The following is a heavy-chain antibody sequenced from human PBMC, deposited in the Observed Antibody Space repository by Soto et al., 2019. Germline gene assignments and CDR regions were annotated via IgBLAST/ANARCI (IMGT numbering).Heavy chain of an antibody. V-gene: IGHV3-23*01. J-gene: IGHJ4*02. D-gene: IGHD3-22*01. Sequence: GGSLRLSCAASGFTFSSYAMSWVRQAPGKGLEWVSAISGSGGSTYYADSVKGRFTISRDNSKNTLYLQMNSLRAEDTAVYYCAKGQGYYDSSGSPDLDYWGQGTLVTVSS. CDR3: AKGQGYYDSSGSPDLDY. CDR2: ISGSGGST. CDR1: GFTFSSYA.